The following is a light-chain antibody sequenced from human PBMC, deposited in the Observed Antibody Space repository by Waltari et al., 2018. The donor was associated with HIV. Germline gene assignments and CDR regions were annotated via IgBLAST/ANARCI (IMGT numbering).Light chain of an antibody. CDR3: CSGGNNNIWV. V-gene: IGLV2-11*01. CDR2: DVT. CDR1: NSDVAHFNY. J-gene: IGLJ3*02. Sequence: QFALAQPRSVSGSPGQSVSISCTGSNSDVAHFNYVSWYQQHPGKVPILIIYDVTKRPSGVPNRFSGSKSGNTASLTISGLQADDEADYYCCSGGNNNIWVFGGGTKVTVL.